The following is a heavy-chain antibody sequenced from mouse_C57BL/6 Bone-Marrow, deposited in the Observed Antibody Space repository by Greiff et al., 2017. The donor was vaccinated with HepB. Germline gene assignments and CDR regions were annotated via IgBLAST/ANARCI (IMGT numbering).Heavy chain of an antibody. CDR3: TEGYYSNYGFAY. CDR1: GFTFSNYW. J-gene: IGHJ3*01. Sequence: EVKVVESGGGLVQPGGSMKLSCVASGFTFSNYWMNWVRQSPEKGLEWVAQIRLKSDNYATHYAESVKGRFTISRDDSKSSVYLQMNNLRAEDTGIYYCTEGYYSNYGFAYWGQGTLVTVSA. D-gene: IGHD2-5*01. V-gene: IGHV6-3*01. CDR2: IRLKSDNYAT.